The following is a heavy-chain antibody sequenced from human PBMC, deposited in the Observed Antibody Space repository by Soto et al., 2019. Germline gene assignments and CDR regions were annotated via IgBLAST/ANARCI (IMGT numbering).Heavy chain of an antibody. CDR2: MTSGGADT. J-gene: IGHJ4*02. V-gene: IGHV3-23*01. D-gene: IGHD2-2*01. CDR3: AKAQVGSCSSIRCYNFAL. CDR1: GFTFSNYA. Sequence: GGALRVFCAASGFTFSNYAMNWVRQAPGRGLEWVSSMTSGGADTYYAASVRGRFVISRDDSKNTLSLQMNSLRVEDTAVYHCAKAQVGSCSSIRCYNFALWGQGTLVTVYS.